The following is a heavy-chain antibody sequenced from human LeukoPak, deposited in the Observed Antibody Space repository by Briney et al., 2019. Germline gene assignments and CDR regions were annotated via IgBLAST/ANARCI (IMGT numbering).Heavy chain of an antibody. CDR3: ARDQRGSSGFDY. CDR1: GGSISSYY. D-gene: IGHD2-15*01. V-gene: IGHV4-59*01. CDR2: IYYSGST. J-gene: IGHJ4*02. Sequence: SETLSLTCTVSGGSISSYYWSWIRQPPGKGLEWFGYIYYSGSTNYNPSLKSRVTISVVTSKNQFSLKLSSVIAADTAVYYCARDQRGSSGFDYWGQGTLVTVSS.